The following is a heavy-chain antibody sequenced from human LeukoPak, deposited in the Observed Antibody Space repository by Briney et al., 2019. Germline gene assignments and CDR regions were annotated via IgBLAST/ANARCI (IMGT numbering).Heavy chain of an antibody. CDR3: ARALEYSSFDY. V-gene: IGHV1-2*02. Sequence: ASVKVSCKASGYTFTGYYMHWVRQAPGQGLEWMGWINPNSGVTNYAQKFQGRVTMTRDTSISTAYMELSRLRSDDTAVYYCARALEYSSFDYWGQGTLVTVSS. CDR2: INPNSGVT. J-gene: IGHJ4*02. CDR1: GYTFTGYY. D-gene: IGHD6-6*01.